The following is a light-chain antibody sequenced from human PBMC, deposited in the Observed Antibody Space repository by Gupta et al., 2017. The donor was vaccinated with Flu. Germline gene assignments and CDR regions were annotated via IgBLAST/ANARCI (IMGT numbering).Light chain of an antibody. CDR1: SGDSVVYDY. V-gene: IGLV2-14*01. CDR3: YSYTTSNTLL. Sequence: SGDSVVYDYVSWYQQHQGKAPKLLIFEVDNRPSGVSNPVSGSKSGNTASLTISGLQADDEADYYCYSYTTSNTLLFGGGTTLTVL. J-gene: IGLJ2*01. CDR2: EVD.